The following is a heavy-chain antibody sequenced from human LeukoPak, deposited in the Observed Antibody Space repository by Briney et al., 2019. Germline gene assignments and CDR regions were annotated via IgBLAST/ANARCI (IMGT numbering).Heavy chain of an antibody. CDR3: VSLGGITVTGPYDFDC. V-gene: IGHV3-33*01. D-gene: IGHD1-20*01. CDR1: GFPFSSSA. CDR2: IWYDEDSK. Sequence: GGSLRLSCATSGFPFSSSAMHWVRQAPGKGLEWVAVIWYDEDSKYYTDSVKGRFTISRDNSKKTLYLQMDSLRAEDTAVYYCVSLGGITVTGPYDFDCWGQGTVVTVSS. J-gene: IGHJ4*02.